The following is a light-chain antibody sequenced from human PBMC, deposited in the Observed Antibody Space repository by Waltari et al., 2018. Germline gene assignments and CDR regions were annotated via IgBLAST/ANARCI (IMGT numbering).Light chain of an antibody. J-gene: IGLJ1*01. CDR3: CSYVGSSTALYV. CDR1: SSDVGSYNL. V-gene: IGLV2-23*01. CDR2: EGS. Sequence: QSALTQPASVSGSPGQSITISCTGTSSDVGSYNLVSWYQQHPGKAPKHIIYEGSERPSGVSKRVSCSKSGKTASLTISGLQAEDEADYYCCSYVGSSTALYVFGTGTKVTVL.